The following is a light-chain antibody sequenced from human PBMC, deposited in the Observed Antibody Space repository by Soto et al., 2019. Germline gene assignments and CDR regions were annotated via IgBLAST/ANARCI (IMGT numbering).Light chain of an antibody. CDR3: QPFNNWWT. Sequence: EIVMTQSPATLSVSPGERATLSCRASQSVTSNLAWYQQKPGQAPRLLIYGASTRATGIPARFSGSGSVTEFTLTISSLQSEDFAVYYCQPFNNWWTFGQGTKVEIK. CDR1: QSVTSN. CDR2: GAS. V-gene: IGKV3-15*01. J-gene: IGKJ1*01.